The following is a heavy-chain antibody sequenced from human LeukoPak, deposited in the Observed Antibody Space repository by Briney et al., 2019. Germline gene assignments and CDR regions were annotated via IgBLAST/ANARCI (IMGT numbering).Heavy chain of an antibody. D-gene: IGHD1-1*01. CDR2: ISGGGENT. CDR1: GFTFTSYA. Sequence: GGSLRLSCGASGFTFTSYAMSWIRQAPGKGLEWVSAISGGGENTYYGDSVKGRFAISRDNSKNTLYLQMNSLRAEDTATYYCAKPRAMTTGVGRYFDLWGRGTLVTVSS. V-gene: IGHV3-23*01. J-gene: IGHJ2*01. CDR3: AKPRAMTTGVGRYFDL.